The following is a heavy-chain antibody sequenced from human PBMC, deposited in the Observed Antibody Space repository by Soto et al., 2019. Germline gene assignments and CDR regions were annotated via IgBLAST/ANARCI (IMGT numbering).Heavy chain of an antibody. CDR2: IYYSGST. J-gene: IGHJ4*02. Sequence: QLQLQESGPGLVKPSETLSLTCTVSGGSISSSSYYWGWIRQPPGKGLEWIGSIYYSGSTYYNPSLKSRVTISVDTSKNQFSLKLSSVTAADTAVYYCAVSSGYFIIGYWGQGTLVTVSS. CDR3: AVSSGYFIIGY. V-gene: IGHV4-39*01. CDR1: GGSISSSSYY. D-gene: IGHD3-22*01.